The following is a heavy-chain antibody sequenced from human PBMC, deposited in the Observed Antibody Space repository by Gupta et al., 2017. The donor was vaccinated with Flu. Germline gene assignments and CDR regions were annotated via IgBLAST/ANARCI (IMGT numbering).Heavy chain of an antibody. Sequence: QVQLQESGPGLVKPSETLSLTCNVSGGSTSSYYWSWIRQPPGKGLEYIGHIYRSGSTNYNPSLKSRVTLSIDTSKNQFSLKLTSVTAADTAVYYCARLAAFWSGYESYYSGMDVWGQGTTVVVSS. CDR2: IYRSGST. CDR3: ARLAAFWSGYESYYSGMDV. J-gene: IGHJ6*02. D-gene: IGHD3-3*01. CDR1: GGSTSSYY. V-gene: IGHV4-59*01.